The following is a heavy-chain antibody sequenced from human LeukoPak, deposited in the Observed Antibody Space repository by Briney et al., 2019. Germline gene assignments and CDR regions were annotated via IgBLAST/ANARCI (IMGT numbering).Heavy chain of an antibody. CDR3: ARRRYSGSSRHFDC. Sequence: GGSLRLSCAASGFTFSDYYMSWIRQAPGKGLEWVANIKQDGSEKYYVDSVKGRFTISRDNAKNSLYLQMNSLRAEDTAVYYCARRRYSGSSRHFDCWGQGTLVTVSS. J-gene: IGHJ4*02. CDR2: IKQDGSEK. D-gene: IGHD1-26*01. CDR1: GFTFSDYY. V-gene: IGHV3-7*01.